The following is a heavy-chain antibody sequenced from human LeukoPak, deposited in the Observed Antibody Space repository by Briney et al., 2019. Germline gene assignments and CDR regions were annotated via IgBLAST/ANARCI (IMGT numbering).Heavy chain of an antibody. V-gene: IGHV1-18*04. CDR2: ISAYNGNT. CDR3: ARVPGIAAYYFDY. CDR1: GYTFTSYG. J-gene: IGHJ4*02. Sequence: ASVKVSCKASGYTFTSYGISWVRQAPGQGLEWMGWISAYNGNTNYAQKLQGRVTMTTDTSTSTAYVELRSLRSDDTAVCYCARVPGIAAYYFDYWGQGTLVTVSS. D-gene: IGHD6-25*01.